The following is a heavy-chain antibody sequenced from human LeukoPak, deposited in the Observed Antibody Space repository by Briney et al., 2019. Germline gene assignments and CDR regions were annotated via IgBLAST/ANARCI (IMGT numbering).Heavy chain of an antibody. CDR3: AKNFNSYIDFWSGYHTMYYFDY. V-gene: IGHV3-23*01. D-gene: IGHD3-3*01. CDR2: ISGSGGST. J-gene: IGHJ4*02. CDR1: GFTFSSYA. Sequence: GGSLRLSCAVSGFTFSSYAMSWVRQAPGKGLEWVSAISGSGGSTYYADSVKGRFTISRDNSKNTLYLQMNSLRAEDTAVYYCAKNFNSYIDFWSGYHTMYYFDYWGQGTLVTVSS.